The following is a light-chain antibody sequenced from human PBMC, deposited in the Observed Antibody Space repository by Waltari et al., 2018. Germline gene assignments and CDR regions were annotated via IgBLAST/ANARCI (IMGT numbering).Light chain of an antibody. J-gene: IGKJ1*01. CDR1: QSVGKS. Sequence: EIVLTQSPGTLSLSPGERATLSCRASQSVGKSLAWYQQKPGQAPRLLIYDASSRATGIPDRFSGSGCGTDFSLTISRLEPEDLAVYYCQKYVSLPATFGQGTKVEIK. CDR2: DAS. CDR3: QKYVSLPAT. V-gene: IGKV3-20*01.